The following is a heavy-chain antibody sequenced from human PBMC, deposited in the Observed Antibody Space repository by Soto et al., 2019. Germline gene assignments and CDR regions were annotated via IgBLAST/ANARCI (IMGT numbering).Heavy chain of an antibody. CDR2: INSSGGST. CDR3: ARDLRDFFQSEDDIRYCSTVSAFLRNGSSDL. J-gene: IGHJ2*01. V-gene: IGHV1-46*01. D-gene: IGHD3-3*01. Sequence: GLEWMGIINSSGGSTIYAQQFQGRVTMTRDTSTSTVYMELSSLRSEDTAVYYCARDLRDFFQSEDDIRYCSTVSAFLRNGSSDL.